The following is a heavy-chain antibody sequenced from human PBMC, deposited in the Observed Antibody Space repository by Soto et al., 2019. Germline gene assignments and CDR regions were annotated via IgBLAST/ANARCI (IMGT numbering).Heavy chain of an antibody. CDR3: ARELSPAYSYGFYYYYYMDV. J-gene: IGHJ6*03. D-gene: IGHD5-18*01. V-gene: IGHV1-18*01. CDR1: GYTFTSYG. Sequence: ASVKVSCKASGYTFTSYGISWVRQAPGQGLEWMGWISAYNGNTNYAQKLQGRVTMTTDTSTSTAYMELRSLRSDDTAVYYCARELSPAYSYGFYYYYYMDVWGKGTTVTVSS. CDR2: ISAYNGNT.